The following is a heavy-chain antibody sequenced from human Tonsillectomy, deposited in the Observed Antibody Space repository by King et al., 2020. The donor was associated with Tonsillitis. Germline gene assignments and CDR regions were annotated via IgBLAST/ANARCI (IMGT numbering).Heavy chain of an antibody. CDR1: GFTVSSNY. J-gene: IGHJ5*02. CDR2: IYSGGST. V-gene: IGHV3-66*01. D-gene: IGHD2-21*02. Sequence: VQLVESGGGLVQPGGSLRLSCAASGFTVSSNYMSWVRQAPGKGLVWVSVIYSGGSTYYADSVKGRFTISRDNSKNTLYLQMNSLRAEDTAVYYCARESSYCGGDCYPWGQGTLVTVSS. CDR3: ARESSYCGGDCYP.